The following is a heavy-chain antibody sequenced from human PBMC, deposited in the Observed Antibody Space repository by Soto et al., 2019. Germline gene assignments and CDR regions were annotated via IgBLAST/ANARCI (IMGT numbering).Heavy chain of an antibody. CDR2: IYYSGST. Sequence: SETLSLTCTVSGGSISSGGYYWSWIRQHPGKGLEWIGYIYYSGSTYYNPSLKSRVTISVDTSKNQFSLKLSSLRSEDTAVYYCARDGVVPASSFDYWGQGTLVTVTS. CDR1: GGSISSGGYY. D-gene: IGHD2-2*01. V-gene: IGHV4-31*03. J-gene: IGHJ4*02. CDR3: ARDGVVPASSFDY.